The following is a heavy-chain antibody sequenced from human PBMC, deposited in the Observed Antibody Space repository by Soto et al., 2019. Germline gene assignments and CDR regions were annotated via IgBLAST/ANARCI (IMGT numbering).Heavy chain of an antibody. CDR3: ASYGSGSYKYYFDS. D-gene: IGHD3-10*01. Sequence: SDTLSLTCTVSGGSISSSTYYWGWIRQPPGKGLEWIGNIFYSGATYYNPSLKSRVTVSVDTSKNQFSLKLSSVTAADTAVYYCASYGSGSYKYYFDSWGQGALVTVS. J-gene: IGHJ4*02. CDR1: GGSISSSTYY. V-gene: IGHV4-39*01. CDR2: IFYSGAT.